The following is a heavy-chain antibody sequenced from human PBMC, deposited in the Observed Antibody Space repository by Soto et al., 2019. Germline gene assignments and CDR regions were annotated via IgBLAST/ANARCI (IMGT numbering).Heavy chain of an antibody. CDR3: ARRVRDRDY. V-gene: IGHV3-30*03. CDR1: GFTFSTSA. D-gene: IGHD3-22*01. CDR2: ISYDGTNK. Sequence: PGGSLRLSCAASGFTFSTSAIHWARQAPGKGLEWVAFISYDGTNKYYGDSVKGRFTISRDNSKNTLYLQMNSLRVEDTSLYYCARRVRDRDYWGQGTMGSVFS. J-gene: IGHJ4*02.